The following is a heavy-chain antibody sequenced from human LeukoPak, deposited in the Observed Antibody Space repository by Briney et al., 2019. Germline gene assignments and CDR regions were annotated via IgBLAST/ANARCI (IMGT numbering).Heavy chain of an antibody. D-gene: IGHD3-10*01. CDR2: IKTDGITT. CDR1: GFTFSSYW. CDR3: AREHDGFGEPYFDY. V-gene: IGHV3-74*01. Sequence: GGSLRLSCAASGFTFSSYWMSWVRQAPGKGLVWVSRIKTDGITTTYADSVKGRFTISRDNAKNTLYLEMNSLRAEDTAVYYCAREHDGFGEPYFDYWGQGTLVTVSS. J-gene: IGHJ4*02.